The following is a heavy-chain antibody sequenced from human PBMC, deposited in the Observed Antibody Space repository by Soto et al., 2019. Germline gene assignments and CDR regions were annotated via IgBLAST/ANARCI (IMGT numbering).Heavy chain of an antibody. CDR1: GFTFSSYS. D-gene: IGHD3-3*01. CDR2: IRSSSSTI. Sequence: EVQLVESGGGLVQPGWSLRLSCAASGFTFSSYSMNWVRQAPGTGLGWVSYIRSSSSTIYYADAVKGRFTISRDNAKNSMYPQMNSLRAEDTAVYYCERVLWGGQSDYWGKEPRVTFSS. CDR3: ERVLWGGQSDY. J-gene: IGHJ4*02. V-gene: IGHV3-48*01.